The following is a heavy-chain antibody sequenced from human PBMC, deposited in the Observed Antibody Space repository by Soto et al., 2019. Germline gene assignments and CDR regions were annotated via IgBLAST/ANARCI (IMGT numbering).Heavy chain of an antibody. J-gene: IGHJ6*02. D-gene: IGHD6-19*01. CDR3: AKWGWLVLYGMDV. CDR1: GYTFTSYG. V-gene: IGHV1-18*01. CDR2: ISAYNGNT. Sequence: ASVKVSCKASGYTFTSYGISWVRQAPGQGLEWMGWISAYNGNTNYARKLQGRVTMTTDKSTNTAYMGLRSLRSDDTAVYYCAKWGWLVLYGMDVWGQGTTVTVSS.